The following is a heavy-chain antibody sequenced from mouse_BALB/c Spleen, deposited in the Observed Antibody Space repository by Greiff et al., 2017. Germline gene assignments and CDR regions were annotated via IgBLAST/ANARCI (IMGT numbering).Heavy chain of an antibody. CDR2: ISCYNGAT. J-gene: IGHJ4*01. CDR1: GYSFTGYY. CDR3: ASPYYNGSSHYAMDY. D-gene: IGHD1-1*01. Sequence: LVKTGASVKISCKASGYSFTGYYMHWVKQSHGKSLEWIGYISCYNGATSYNQKFKGKATFTVATSSSTAYMQFNSLTSEDSAVYYCASPYYNGSSHYAMDYWGQGTSVTVSS. V-gene: IGHV1S34*01.